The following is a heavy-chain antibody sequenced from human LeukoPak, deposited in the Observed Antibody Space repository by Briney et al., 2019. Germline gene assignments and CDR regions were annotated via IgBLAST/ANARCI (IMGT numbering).Heavy chain of an antibody. Sequence: GGSLRLSCAASGFTFGDYAMSWVRQAPGKGLEWVSLISGNGGSTYYADSVKGRFTISRDNSKNTLYLQMSSLRAEDTAIYYCAKDQKMHGDYWGQGTLVTVSS. D-gene: IGHD5-24*01. CDR2: ISGNGGST. V-gene: IGHV3-23*01. J-gene: IGHJ4*02. CDR3: AKDQKMHGDY. CDR1: GFTFGDYA.